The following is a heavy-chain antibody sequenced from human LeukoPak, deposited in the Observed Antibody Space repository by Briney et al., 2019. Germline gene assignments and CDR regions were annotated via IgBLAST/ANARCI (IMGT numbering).Heavy chain of an antibody. CDR3: ARHAKVSGSDYGRKAFDV. V-gene: IGHV4-34*01. CDR1: GGSLSCYY. Sequence: PSETLSLTCDVYGGSLSCYYWSWIRQPPGKGLEWIGEISDSGRTGYTPPLKSRVTISVDTSKNQLSLKVNSVTAADTAMYYCARHAKVSGSDYGRKAFDVWGQGTMVTVSS. J-gene: IGHJ3*01. CDR2: ISDSGRT. D-gene: IGHD4-23*01.